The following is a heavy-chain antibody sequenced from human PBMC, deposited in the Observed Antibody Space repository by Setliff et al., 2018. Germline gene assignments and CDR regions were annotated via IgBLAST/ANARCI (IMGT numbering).Heavy chain of an antibody. CDR2: LWYGGSYGGSNK. Sequence: PGGSLRLSCAGSGFTFRSYGMHWVRQAPGKGLEWVAVLWYGGSYGGSNKSYADSVKGRFTISRDNSKNTLYLQMNSLRAADTAMYHCARVGQATVVTAIHGALDYWGQGTLVTVSS. CDR3: ARVGQATVVTAIHGALDY. V-gene: IGHV3-33*01. D-gene: IGHD2-21*02. J-gene: IGHJ4*02. CDR1: GFTFRSYG.